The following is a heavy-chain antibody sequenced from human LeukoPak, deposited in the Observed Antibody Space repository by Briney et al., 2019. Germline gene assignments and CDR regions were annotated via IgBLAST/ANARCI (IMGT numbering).Heavy chain of an antibody. CDR1: GGSITNYY. V-gene: IGHV4-59*01. D-gene: IGHD3-10*01. J-gene: IGHJ5*02. Sequence: PSETLSLTCTVSGGSITNYYWSWIRQPPGKGLEWIGSIFYSGSTNYNPSLKSRVTMSVDTSKNQFSLKLNSVTAADTAVYYCARDGVRGVSLDPWGQGTLVTVSS. CDR3: ARDGVRGVSLDP. CDR2: IFYSGST.